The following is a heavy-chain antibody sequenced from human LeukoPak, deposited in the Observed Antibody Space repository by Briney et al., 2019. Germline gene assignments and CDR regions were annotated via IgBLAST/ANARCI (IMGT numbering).Heavy chain of an antibody. CDR2: IFYSGST. CDR3: ARHLANVRWEVNPRWFDP. CDR1: GGSISTSNYY. Sequence: PSETLSLTCTVSGGSISTSNYYWGWVRQPPGKGLEWIGNIFYSGSTYYSPSLKSRVTISVDTSKNQFSLKLSSVTAADTAVYYCARHLANVRWEVNPRWFDPWGQGTLVTVSS. J-gene: IGHJ5*02. D-gene: IGHD3-10*02. V-gene: IGHV4-39*01.